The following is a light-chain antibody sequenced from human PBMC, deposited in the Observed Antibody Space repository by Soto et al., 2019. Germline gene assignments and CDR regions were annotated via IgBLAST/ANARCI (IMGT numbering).Light chain of an antibody. V-gene: IGKV3-11*01. CDR3: QQRSNWQGAT. J-gene: IGKJ4*01. CDR2: DAS. CDR1: QSVSSY. Sequence: EIVVTQSPATLSLSPGERATLSCRASQSVSSYLAWYQQKPGQAPRLLIYDASNRATGIPARFSGSGSGTDFTLTISSLEPEDFAGYYCQQRSNWQGATLVGGTKVEIK.